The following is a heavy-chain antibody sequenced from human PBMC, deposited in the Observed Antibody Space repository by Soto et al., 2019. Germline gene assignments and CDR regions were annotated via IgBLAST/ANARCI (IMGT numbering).Heavy chain of an antibody. CDR2: ISSGSSDT. Sequence: GFMGLPGSASWVAFSRVRMNWVRQVPGKGLEWVASISSGSSDTWYADSVKGRFIISRDNAQISLFLQMNTVRPEDTAMYYGARVAYWGPGTQVTVSS. V-gene: IGHV3-21*01. CDR3: ARVAY. J-gene: IGHJ4*02. CDR1: WVAFSRVR.